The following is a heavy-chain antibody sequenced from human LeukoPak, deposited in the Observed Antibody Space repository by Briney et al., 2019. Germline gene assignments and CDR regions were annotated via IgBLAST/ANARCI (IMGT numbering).Heavy chain of an antibody. Sequence: GSLRLSCAASGFTVSSNYMSWVRQPPGKGLEWIGEIYHSGSTNYNPSLKSRATISVDKSKNQFSLKLSSVTAADTAVYYCARVDMVRGVKRVFDYWGQGTLVTVSS. CDR3: ARVDMVRGVKRVFDY. J-gene: IGHJ4*02. V-gene: IGHV4-4*02. CDR2: IYHSGST. CDR1: GFTVSSNY. D-gene: IGHD3-10*01.